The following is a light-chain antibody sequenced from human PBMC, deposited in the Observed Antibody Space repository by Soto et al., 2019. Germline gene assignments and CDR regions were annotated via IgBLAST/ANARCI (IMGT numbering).Light chain of an antibody. Sequence: EIVLTQSPGILSLSPVERASIYCSSSQSVSNDFLAWYQQKPGQAPRLLIYGASTRATDVPDRFSGSGSGADFTLSISRLEPEDFAVYYCQQYGSSPPRTFGQGTKVDI. V-gene: IGKV3-20*01. CDR1: QSVSNDF. J-gene: IGKJ1*01. CDR3: QQYGSSPPRT. CDR2: GAS.